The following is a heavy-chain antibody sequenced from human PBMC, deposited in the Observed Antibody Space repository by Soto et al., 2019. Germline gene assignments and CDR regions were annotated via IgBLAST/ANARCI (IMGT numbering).Heavy chain of an antibody. V-gene: IGHV3-33*06. D-gene: IGHD6-19*01. CDR3: AKAREWMAVADSSFDY. CDR2: IWYDGSNK. Sequence: QVQLVESGGGVVQPGRSLRLSCAASGFTFSSYGMHWVRQAPGKGLEWMAVIWYDGSNKYYADSVKGRFTISRDNSKNTLYLQMNSLRAEDTAVYYCAKAREWMAVADSSFDYWGKGTLVTVSS. CDR1: GFTFSSYG. J-gene: IGHJ4*02.